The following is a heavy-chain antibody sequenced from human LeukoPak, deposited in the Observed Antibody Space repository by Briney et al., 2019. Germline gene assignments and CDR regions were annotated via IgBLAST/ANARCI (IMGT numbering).Heavy chain of an antibody. V-gene: IGHV3-74*01. Sequence: GGSLRLSCAASGFTFSSYWMHWVRQAPGKGLVWVSRINSDGSSTSYADSVKGRLTISRDNAKNTLYLQMNSLRAEDTAVYYCARVSVAGSAPFDYWGQGTLVTVSS. J-gene: IGHJ4*02. CDR2: INSDGSST. CDR3: ARVSVAGSAPFDY. D-gene: IGHD6-19*01. CDR1: GFTFSSYW.